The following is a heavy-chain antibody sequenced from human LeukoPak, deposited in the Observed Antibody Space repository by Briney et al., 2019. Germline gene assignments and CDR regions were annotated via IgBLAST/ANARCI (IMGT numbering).Heavy chain of an antibody. CDR3: AKVSAHGEYIAGPNWHFDL. CDR2: LSWNGGTI. V-gene: IGHV3-9*01. Sequence: GGCLRLFCAVSGFTFSSCEMKWVRRAPGQGLGWVSGLSWNGGTIAYVGSVEGRFTISRDPAKDSLCLQVNRLRGEDTVLYYCAKVSAHGEYIAGPNWHFDLWGRGTLVTVSS. CDR1: GFTFSSCE. J-gene: IGHJ2*01. D-gene: IGHD4-17*01.